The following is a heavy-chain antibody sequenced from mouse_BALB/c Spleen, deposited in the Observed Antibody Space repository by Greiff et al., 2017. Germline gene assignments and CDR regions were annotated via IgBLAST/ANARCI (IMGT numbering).Heavy chain of an antibody. Sequence: QVQLQQSGAELVRPGASVTLSCKASGYTFTDYEMHWVKQTPVHGLEWIGAIDPETGGTAYNQKFKGKATLTADKSSSTAYMELRSLTSEDSAVYYCTRGKLGRRNGFAYWGQGTLVTVSA. V-gene: IGHV1-15*01. CDR1: GYTFTDYE. J-gene: IGHJ3*01. D-gene: IGHD4-1*01. CDR3: TRGKLGRRNGFAY. CDR2: IDPETGGT.